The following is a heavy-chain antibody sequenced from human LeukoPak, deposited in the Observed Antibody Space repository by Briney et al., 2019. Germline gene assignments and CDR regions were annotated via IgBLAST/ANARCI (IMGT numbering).Heavy chain of an antibody. V-gene: IGHV1-2*06. D-gene: IGHD4-17*01. CDR2: INPNSGGT. J-gene: IGHJ6*03. Sequence: GASVKVSCKASGYTFTGYYMHWVRQAPGQGPEWMGRINPNSGGTNYAQKFQGRVTMTRDTSISTAYMELSRLRSDDTAVYYCARDPFPTVTVYYYYCMDVRGKGTTVTVSS. CDR3: ARDPFPTVTVYYYYCMDV. CDR1: GYTFTGYY.